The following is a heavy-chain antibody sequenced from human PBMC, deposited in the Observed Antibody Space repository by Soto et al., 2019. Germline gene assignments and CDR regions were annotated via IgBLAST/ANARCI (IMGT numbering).Heavy chain of an antibody. Sequence: GGSLRLSCAASGFTFSSYAMSWVRQAPGKGLEWVSAISGSGGSTYYADSVKGRFTISRDNSKNTLYLQMNSLRAEDTAVYYCAKRASNTNQGDYMDVWGKGTTVTVTS. CDR2: ISGSGGST. V-gene: IGHV3-23*01. CDR3: AKRASNTNQGDYMDV. J-gene: IGHJ6*03. D-gene: IGHD7-27*01. CDR1: GFTFSSYA.